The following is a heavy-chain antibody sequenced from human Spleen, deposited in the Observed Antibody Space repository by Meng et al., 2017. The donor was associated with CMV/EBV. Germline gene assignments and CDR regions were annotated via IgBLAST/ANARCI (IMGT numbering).Heavy chain of an antibody. V-gene: IGHV1-24*01. J-gene: IGHJ2*01. CDR3: AAEGGVLRGVTGSFDL. Sequence: SGYTLTELSIHWVRQAPGKGLEWMGVFEPEDGQTIYAQKFQGRVTMTEDTSTDTVYMELSTLRSEDTAVYYCAAEGGVLRGVTGSFDLWGRGSLVTVSS. CDR1: GYTLTELS. D-gene: IGHD3-10*01. CDR2: FEPEDGQT.